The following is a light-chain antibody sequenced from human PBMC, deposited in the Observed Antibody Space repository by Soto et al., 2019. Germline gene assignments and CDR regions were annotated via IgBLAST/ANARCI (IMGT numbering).Light chain of an antibody. Sequence: DIQLTQSPSTLSASVGDRVTITCRASQSINGWLAWYQQKPGKAPKLLIYKASTLKSGVPSRFSGSGSGTEFTLTISSLQPDDFATYYCQQYNSYWTFGQGTKVDI. CDR3: QQYNSYWT. V-gene: IGKV1-5*03. J-gene: IGKJ1*01. CDR2: KAS. CDR1: QSINGW.